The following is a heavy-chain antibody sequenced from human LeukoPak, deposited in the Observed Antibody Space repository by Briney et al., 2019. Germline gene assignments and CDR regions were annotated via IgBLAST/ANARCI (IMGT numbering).Heavy chain of an antibody. Sequence: SETLSLTCAVYGESFSGYYWRWTRHPPGKGLEWIGEINHSGSTNYNPSVKSRVTISVDTSKNQFSLKLSSVTAADTAVYYCARGQNWGSYFDYWGQGTLVTVSS. V-gene: IGHV4-34*01. D-gene: IGHD7-27*01. J-gene: IGHJ4*02. CDR2: INHSGST. CDR3: ARGQNWGSYFDY. CDR1: GESFSGYY.